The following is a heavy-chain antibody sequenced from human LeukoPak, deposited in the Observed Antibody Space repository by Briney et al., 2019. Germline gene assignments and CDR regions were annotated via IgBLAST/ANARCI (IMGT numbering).Heavy chain of an antibody. J-gene: IGHJ4*02. D-gene: IGHD6-25*01. CDR3: AKGGSVDY. Sequence: GGSLRLSCAASGFTVNNNYMNWVRQAPGKGLEWVSVIYSGGSTYYADSVKGRFTISRDNSKNTLYMQMNSLRVEDTAVYYCAKGGSVDYWGQGTLVTVSS. V-gene: IGHV3-53*01. CDR1: GFTVNNNY. CDR2: IYSGGST.